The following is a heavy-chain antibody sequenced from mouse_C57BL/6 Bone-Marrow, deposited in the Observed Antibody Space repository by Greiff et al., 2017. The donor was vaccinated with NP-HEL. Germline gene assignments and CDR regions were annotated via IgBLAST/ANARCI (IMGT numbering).Heavy chain of an antibody. J-gene: IGHJ2*01. Sequence: DVQLVESGPGLVKPSQSLSLTCSVTGYSITSGYYWNWIRQFPGNKLEWMGYISYDGSNNYNPSLKNRISITRDTSKNQFFLKLNSVTTEDTATYYCARDRRWGFDYWGQGTTLTVSS. CDR2: ISYDGSN. V-gene: IGHV3-6*01. CDR1: GYSITSGYY. CDR3: ARDRRWGFDY. D-gene: IGHD1-1*02.